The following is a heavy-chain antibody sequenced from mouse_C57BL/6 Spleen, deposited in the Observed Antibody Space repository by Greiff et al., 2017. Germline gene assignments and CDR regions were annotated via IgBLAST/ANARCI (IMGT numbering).Heavy chain of an antibody. D-gene: IGHD2-3*01. J-gene: IGHJ4*01. V-gene: IGHV14-2*01. CDR3: ARWFVYDGYYYYAMDY. CDR1: GFNIKDYY. CDR2: IDPEDGET. Sequence: VQLLQSGAELVKPGASVKLSCTASGFNIKDYYMHWVKQRTEQGLEWIGRIDPEDGETTYAPKFQGKATITADPSSTTAYLQLNSLTSEDPAVYYCARWFVYDGYYYYAMDYWGQGTSVTVSS.